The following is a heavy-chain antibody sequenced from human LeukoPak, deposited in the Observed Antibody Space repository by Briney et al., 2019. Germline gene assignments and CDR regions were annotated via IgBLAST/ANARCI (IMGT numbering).Heavy chain of an antibody. Sequence: ASVKVSCKVSGYTLTELSMHWVRQAPGKGLEWMGGFDPEDGETIYAQKFQGRVTMTEDTSTDTAYMELSSLRSEDTAVYYCARGTKWELLRRFYGNYYYYYYMDVWGKGTTVTVSS. CDR3: ARGTKWELLRRFYGNYYYYYYMDV. D-gene: IGHD1-26*01. CDR1: GYTLTELS. CDR2: FDPEDGET. J-gene: IGHJ6*03. V-gene: IGHV1-24*01.